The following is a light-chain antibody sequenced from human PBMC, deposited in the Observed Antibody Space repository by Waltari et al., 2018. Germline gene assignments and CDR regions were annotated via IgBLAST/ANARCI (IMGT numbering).Light chain of an antibody. V-gene: IGKV1-5*03. CDR2: KAS. CDR1: QSISSW. CDR3: QQYNSYPWT. J-gene: IGKJ1*01. Sequence: DIQMTQSPSTLSASVGDRVTITCRASQSISSWLAWYQQKPGKAPKLLIYKASSLEGGVPSRCSGSGSGTEFTLTISSLQPDDFATYYCQQYNSYPWTFGQGTKVEIK.